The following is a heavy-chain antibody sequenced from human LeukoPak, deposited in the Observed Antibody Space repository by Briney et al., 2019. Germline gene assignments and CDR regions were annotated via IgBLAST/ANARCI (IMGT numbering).Heavy chain of an antibody. V-gene: IGHV1-8*01. CDR1: GYTFTSYD. CDR2: MNPNSGNT. J-gene: IGHJ3*02. CDR3: ARGQSSSWLDAFDI. D-gene: IGHD6-13*01. Sequence: GASVKVSCKASGYTFTSYDINWVRQPTGQGLEWMGWMNPNSGNTGYAQKFQGRVTMTRNTSISTAYMELSSLRSEDTAVYYCARGQSSSWLDAFDIWGQGTMVTVSS.